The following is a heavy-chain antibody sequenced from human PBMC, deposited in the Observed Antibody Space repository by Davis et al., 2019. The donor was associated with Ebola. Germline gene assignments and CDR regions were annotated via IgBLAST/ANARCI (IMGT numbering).Heavy chain of an antibody. D-gene: IGHD1-26*01. V-gene: IGHV1-69*13. CDR1: GYTFTSYA. CDR2: IIPIFGTA. CDR3: ARDRYSGSLGRIYYFDY. Sequence: SVKVSCKASGYTFTSYAISWVRQAPGQGLEWMGGIIPIFGTANYAQKFQGRVTITADESTSTAYMELSSLRSEDTAVYYCARDRYSGSLGRIYYFDYWGQGTLVTVSS. J-gene: IGHJ4*02.